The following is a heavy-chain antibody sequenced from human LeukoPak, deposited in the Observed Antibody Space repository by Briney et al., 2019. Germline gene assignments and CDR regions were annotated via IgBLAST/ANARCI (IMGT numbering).Heavy chain of an antibody. D-gene: IGHD3-10*01. Sequence: ASVKVSCKASGYTFTCYYMHWVRQAPGQGLEWMGWINPNSGGTNYAQKFQGRVTMTRDTYISTAYMELSRLRSDDTAVYYCARDRSKVRGVIIIGYWGQGTLVTVSS. CDR1: GYTFTCYY. J-gene: IGHJ4*02. CDR2: INPNSGGT. CDR3: ARDRSKVRGVIIIGY. V-gene: IGHV1-2*02.